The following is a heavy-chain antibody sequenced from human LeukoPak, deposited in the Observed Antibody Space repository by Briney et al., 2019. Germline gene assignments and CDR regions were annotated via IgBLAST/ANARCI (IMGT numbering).Heavy chain of an antibody. D-gene: IGHD6-13*01. Sequence: GGSLRLSCAASGFTFSSYAMTWVRQAPGKGLEWVSAISDSGDSTYYAASVKGRFTISRDNSKNTLYLQMNSLRAEDTAVYYCAKDRVAALNWFDPWGQGTLVTVSS. CDR3: AKDRVAALNWFDP. CDR1: GFTFSSYA. CDR2: ISDSGDST. J-gene: IGHJ5*02. V-gene: IGHV3-23*01.